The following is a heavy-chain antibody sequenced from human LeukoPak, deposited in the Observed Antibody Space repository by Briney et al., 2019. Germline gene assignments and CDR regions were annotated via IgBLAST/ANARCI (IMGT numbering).Heavy chain of an antibody. CDR1: GGSISSSSYY. V-gene: IGHV4-39*07. D-gene: IGHD4-17*01. CDR2: IYYSGST. Sequence: PSETLSLTCTVSGGSISSSSYYWGWIRQPPGKGLEWIGSIYYSGSTYYNPSLKSRVTISVDTSKNQFSLKLSSVTAADTAVYYCAREFSGGYGDFGPFDYWGQGTLVTVSS. J-gene: IGHJ4*02. CDR3: AREFSGGYGDFGPFDY.